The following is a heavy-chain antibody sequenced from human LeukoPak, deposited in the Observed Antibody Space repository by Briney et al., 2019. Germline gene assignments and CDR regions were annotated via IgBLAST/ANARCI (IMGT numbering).Heavy chain of an antibody. V-gene: IGHV5-51*01. CDR3: ARRQGCSSTACPPDY. J-gene: IGHJ4*02. CDR2: IYPGDSDT. D-gene: IGHD2-2*01. CDR1: GYNFSTYW. Sequence: GESLKISCKGSGYNFSTYWIGWVRQMPGKGLEWMGIIYPGDSDTRYNPSFQGQVTMSADKSISTAYLQWSSLKASDTATYYCARRQGCSSTACPPDYWGQGTLVTVSS.